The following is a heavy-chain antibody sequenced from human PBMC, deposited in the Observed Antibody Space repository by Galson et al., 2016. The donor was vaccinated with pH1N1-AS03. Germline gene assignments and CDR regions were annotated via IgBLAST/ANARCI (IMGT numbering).Heavy chain of an antibody. CDR3: ASDRHYYDYIWGTYRYDWYFDL. CDR1: GFTFSSHC. J-gene: IGHJ2*01. D-gene: IGHD3-16*02. Sequence: SLRLSCAASGFTFSSHCMHWVRQTPGKGLEWVAVIWHDGSEKYYADSVKGRFTISRDNSKNTLYLQMNSLRADDTAVYYCASDRHYYDYIWGTYRYDWYFDLWGRGTLVTVSS. V-gene: IGHV3-33*01. CDR2: IWHDGSEK.